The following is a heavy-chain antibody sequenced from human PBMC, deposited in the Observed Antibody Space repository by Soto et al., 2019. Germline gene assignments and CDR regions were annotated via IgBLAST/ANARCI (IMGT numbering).Heavy chain of an antibody. J-gene: IGHJ4*02. D-gene: IGHD3-10*01. Sequence: QVQLQQWGAGLLKPSETLSLTCAVYGGSFSGYYWSWIRQPPGKGLEWIGEINHSGSTNYNPSLKSRVTISVDTSKNQFSLKLSSVTAADTAVYYCAIGEGDTMVRGVSLFDYWGQGTLVTVSS. CDR1: GGSFSGYY. V-gene: IGHV4-34*01. CDR2: INHSGST. CDR3: AIGEGDTMVRGVSLFDY.